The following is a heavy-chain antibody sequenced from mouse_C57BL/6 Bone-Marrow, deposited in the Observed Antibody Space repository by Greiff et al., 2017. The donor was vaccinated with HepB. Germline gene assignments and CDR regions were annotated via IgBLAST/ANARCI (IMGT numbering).Heavy chain of an antibody. D-gene: IGHD2-4*01. J-gene: IGHJ3*01. V-gene: IGHV1-55*01. CDR3: ARLWGDYDAY. CDR2: IYPGSGST. Sequence: QVQLQQPGAELVKPGASVKMSCKASGYTFTSYWITWVKQRPGQGLEWIGDIYPGSGSTNYNEKFKSKATLTVDTTSSTAYMQRNSLTSEESAVYYWARLWGDYDAYWGQETLVTVSA. CDR1: GYTFTSYW.